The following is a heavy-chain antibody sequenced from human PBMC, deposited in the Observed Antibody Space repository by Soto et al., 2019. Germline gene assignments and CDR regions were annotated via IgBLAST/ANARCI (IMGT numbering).Heavy chain of an antibody. Sequence: SETLSLTCAVYGGSFSGYYWSWIRQPPGKGLEWIGEINHSGSTNYNPSLKSRVTISVDTSKNQFSLKLSSVTAADTAVYYCARAPALYCSSTSCYPSLVDYWGQGTLVTVSS. D-gene: IGHD2-2*01. CDR1: GGSFSGYY. CDR2: INHSGST. J-gene: IGHJ4*02. CDR3: ARAPALYCSSTSCYPSLVDY. V-gene: IGHV4-34*01.